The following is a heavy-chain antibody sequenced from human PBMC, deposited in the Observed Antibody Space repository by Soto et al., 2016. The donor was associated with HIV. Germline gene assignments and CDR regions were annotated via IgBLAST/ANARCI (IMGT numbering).Heavy chain of an antibody. D-gene: IGHD1-1*01. CDR1: GYTFTGYY. J-gene: IGHJ3*02. CDR3: ARVGYDWNDAGAFDI. CDR2: INPNSGGT. Sequence: QVQLVQSGAEVKKPGASVKVSCKASGYTFTGYYMHWVRQAPGQGLEWMGRINPNSGGTNYAQKFQGRVTMTRDTSISTAYMELSRLRSDDTAVYYCARVGYDWNDAGAFDIWGQGTMVTVSS. V-gene: IGHV1-2*06.